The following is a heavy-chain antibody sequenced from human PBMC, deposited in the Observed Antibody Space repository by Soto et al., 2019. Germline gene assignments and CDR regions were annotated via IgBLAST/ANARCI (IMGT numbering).Heavy chain of an antibody. CDR3: ARGLLYATTYFEY. Sequence: QVQLVQSGAEVKKPGSSVKVSCKASGDTFTTNSLNWVRQAPGQGLEWMGGIIPVVGTTKYAQKYQDRVTITGDKSTNTAYMELSSLRSDDTAVYYCARGLLYATTYFEYWGQGTPVPVSS. CDR2: IIPVVGTT. J-gene: IGHJ4*02. V-gene: IGHV1-69*06. D-gene: IGHD2-8*01. CDR1: GDTFTTNS.